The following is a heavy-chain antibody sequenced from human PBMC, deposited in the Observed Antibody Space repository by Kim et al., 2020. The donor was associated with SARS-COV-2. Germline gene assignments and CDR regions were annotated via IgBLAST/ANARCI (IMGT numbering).Heavy chain of an antibody. Sequence: NYAQKFQGRVTITADESTSTAYMELSSLRSEDTAVYYCARGSEDYAPLDYWGQGTLVTVSS. V-gene: IGHV1-69*01. J-gene: IGHJ4*02. CDR3: ARGSEDYAPLDY. D-gene: IGHD2-2*01.